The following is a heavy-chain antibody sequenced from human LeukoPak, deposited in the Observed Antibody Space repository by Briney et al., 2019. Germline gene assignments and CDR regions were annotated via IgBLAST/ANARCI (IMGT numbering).Heavy chain of an antibody. V-gene: IGHV4-39*01. Sequence: NPWETLSLTCTVSGVSISSSYSYWGWIRQPPGMGLEWIGSIYYTGNTYYNASLKSQVSISIDTSKNQFSLKLTSVTAADTAVYYCARQTGSGLFILPGGQGTLVTVSS. J-gene: IGHJ4*02. CDR1: GVSISSSYSY. CDR2: IYYTGNT. D-gene: IGHD3/OR15-3a*01. CDR3: ARQTGSGLFILP.